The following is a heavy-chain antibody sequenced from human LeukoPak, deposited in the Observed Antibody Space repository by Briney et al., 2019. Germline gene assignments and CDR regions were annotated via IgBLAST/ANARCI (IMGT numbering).Heavy chain of an antibody. CDR2: IWYDGSNK. Sequence: LGGSLRLSCAASGFTFSSYGMHWVRQAPGKGLEWVAVIWYDGSNKYYADSVKGRFTISRDNSKNTLYLQMNSLRAEDTAVYYCARKSGGSYYSLDYWGQGTLVTVSS. J-gene: IGHJ4*02. D-gene: IGHD1-26*01. CDR1: GFTFSSYG. V-gene: IGHV3-33*08. CDR3: ARKSGGSYYSLDY.